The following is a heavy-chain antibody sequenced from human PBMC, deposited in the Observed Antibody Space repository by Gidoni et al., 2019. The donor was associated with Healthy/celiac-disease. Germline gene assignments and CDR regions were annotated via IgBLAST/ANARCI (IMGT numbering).Heavy chain of an antibody. J-gene: IGHJ4*02. CDR2: ISWNSGSI. V-gene: IGHV3-9*01. CDR1: GFTFDDYA. Sequence: EVQLVESGGGLVQPGRSLRLSCAASGFTFDDYAMHWVRQAPGKGLEWVSGISWNSGSIGYADSVKGRFTISRDNAKNSLYLQMNSLRAEDTALYYCAKDTGYSRSWYLDYWGQGTLVTVSS. D-gene: IGHD6-13*01. CDR3: AKDTGYSRSWYLDY.